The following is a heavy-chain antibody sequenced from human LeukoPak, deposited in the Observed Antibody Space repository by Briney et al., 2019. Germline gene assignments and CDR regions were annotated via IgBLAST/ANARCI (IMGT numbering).Heavy chain of an antibody. CDR3: ARLRGSKIFGVVILDYYMDV. V-gene: IGHV4-34*01. J-gene: IGHJ6*03. CDR1: GGSFSGYY. Sequence: SETLSLTCAAYGGSFSGYYWSWIRQPPGKGLEWIGEINHSGSTNYNPSLKSRVTISVDTSKNQFSLNLNSVTAADTAVYFCARLRGSKIFGVVILDYYMDVWGKGTTVTISS. CDR2: INHSGST. D-gene: IGHD3-3*01.